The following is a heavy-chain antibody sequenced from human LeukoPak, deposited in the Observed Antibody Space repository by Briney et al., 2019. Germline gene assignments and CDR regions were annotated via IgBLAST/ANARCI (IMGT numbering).Heavy chain of an antibody. D-gene: IGHD4/OR15-4a*01. Sequence: GGSLRLSCTVSGFTISSNSMSWVRQAPGKGLEWVSFIYSSVTHYSDSVKGRFTISRDNSKNTLFLQMNSLRAEDTAVYYCARRAGAYSHPYDYWGQGTLVTVSS. CDR2: IYSSVT. CDR1: GFTISSNS. V-gene: IGHV3-53*01. J-gene: IGHJ4*02. CDR3: ARRAGAYSHPYDY.